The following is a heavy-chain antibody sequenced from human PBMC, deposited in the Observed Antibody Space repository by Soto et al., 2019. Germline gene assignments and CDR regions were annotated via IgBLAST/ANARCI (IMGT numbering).Heavy chain of an antibody. CDR1: GGSISSSSYY. D-gene: IGHD3-9*01. Sequence: SETLSLTCTVSGGSISSSSYYWGWIRQPPGKGLEWIGNIYYSGSTYYNPSLKSRVTISVDTSKNQFSLKLSSVTAADTAVYYCARDASLTVDAFDMWGQGTMVTVSS. CDR3: ARDASLTVDAFDM. CDR2: IYYSGST. J-gene: IGHJ3*02. V-gene: IGHV4-39*07.